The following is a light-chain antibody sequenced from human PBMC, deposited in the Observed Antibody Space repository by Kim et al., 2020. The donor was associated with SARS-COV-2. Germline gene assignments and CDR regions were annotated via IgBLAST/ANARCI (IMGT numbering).Light chain of an antibody. CDR2: DAA. CDR1: QSVSSD. CDR3: KQRSNWAPLT. J-gene: IGKJ4*01. V-gene: IGKV3-11*01. Sequence: PGERATPSCRARQSVSSDIAWYRQKPGLAPRLLIYDAAHRAAGIAARFSGGGAGTDFTSTISSLEPEEFAVYYFKQRSNWAPLTFGGGTKVDIK.